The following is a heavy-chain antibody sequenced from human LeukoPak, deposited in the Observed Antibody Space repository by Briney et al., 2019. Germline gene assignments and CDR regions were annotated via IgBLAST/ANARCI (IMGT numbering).Heavy chain of an antibody. Sequence: GGSLRLSCAASGFTFSSYWMSWVRQAPGKGLEWVANIKQDGSEKYYVDSVKGRFTISRDNAKNSLYLQMNSLRAEDTAVYYCARDRYSSSSAAYYYYYYYMDVWGKGTTVTVSS. CDR1: GFTFSSYW. J-gene: IGHJ6*03. D-gene: IGHD6-6*01. V-gene: IGHV3-7*01. CDR3: ARDRYSSSSAAYYYYYYYMDV. CDR2: IKQDGSEK.